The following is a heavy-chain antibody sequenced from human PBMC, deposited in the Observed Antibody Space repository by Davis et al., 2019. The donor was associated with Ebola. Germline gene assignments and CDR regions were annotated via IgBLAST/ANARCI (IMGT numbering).Heavy chain of an antibody. CDR1: GFTFSSYS. D-gene: IGHD4-11*01. Sequence: PGGSLRLSCAASGFTFSSYSMNWVRQAPGKGLEWVSSISSSSSYIYYADSVKGRFTISRDNAKNTLYLQMNSLRAEDTAVYYCARGLGYSIYYFDYWGQGTLVTVSS. CDR3: ARGLGYSIYYFDY. J-gene: IGHJ4*02. CDR2: ISSSSSYI. V-gene: IGHV3-21*01.